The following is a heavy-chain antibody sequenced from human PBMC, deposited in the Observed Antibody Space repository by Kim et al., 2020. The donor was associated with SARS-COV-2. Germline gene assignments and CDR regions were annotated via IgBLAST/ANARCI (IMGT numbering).Heavy chain of an antibody. D-gene: IGHD2-2*01. Sequence: ASVKVSCKASGYTFTSYAMNWVRQAPGQGLEWMGWINTNTGNPTYAQGFTGRFVFSLDTSVSTAYLQISSLKAEDTAVYYCAREGYQLPAAMLYYFDYWGQGTLVTVSS. CDR1: GYTFTSYA. V-gene: IGHV7-4-1*02. J-gene: IGHJ4*02. CDR2: INTNTGNP. CDR3: AREGYQLPAAMLYYFDY.